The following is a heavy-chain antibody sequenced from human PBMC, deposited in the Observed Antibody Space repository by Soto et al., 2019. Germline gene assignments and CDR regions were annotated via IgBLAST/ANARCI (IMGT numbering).Heavy chain of an antibody. J-gene: IGHJ4*02. CDR3: ARDLAYCGGDCYPIDY. CDR1: GYTFTSNG. V-gene: IGHV1-18*01. Sequence: QVQLVQSGAEVEKPGASVKVSCKASGYTFTSNGISWVRQAPGQGLEWMGWISAYNGNTNYAQKLQGRVTMTTDTSTSTAYMELRSLRSDDTAVYYCARDLAYCGGDCYPIDYWGQGTLVTVSS. D-gene: IGHD2-21*02. CDR2: ISAYNGNT.